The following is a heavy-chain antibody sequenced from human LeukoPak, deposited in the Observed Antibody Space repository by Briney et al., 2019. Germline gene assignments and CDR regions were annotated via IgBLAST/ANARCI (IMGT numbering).Heavy chain of an antibody. CDR1: SGSISGSNFY. D-gene: IGHD5-12*01. V-gene: IGHV4-39*01. CDR3: ARHEDVYSGYDL. J-gene: IGHJ4*02. CDR2: IYYSGSA. Sequence: SETLSLTCNVSSGSISGSNFYWGWIRQPPGKGLEWIGSIYYSGSAYYNPSLRSRVTISVDTSKNQFSLRLSSVTAADTAVYYCARHEDVYSGYDLWGQGTLVTVSS.